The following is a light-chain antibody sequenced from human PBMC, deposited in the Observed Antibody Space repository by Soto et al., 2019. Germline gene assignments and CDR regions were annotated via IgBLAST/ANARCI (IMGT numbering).Light chain of an antibody. V-gene: IGKV3-11*01. CDR2: GAF. J-gene: IGKJ5*01. CDR1: PIFTNF. CDR3: QQRNIWPPVT. Sequence: EILLTQSPATLSLSPGERSTLSCRAIPIFTNFLSWYQQKPGQTPRLLIYGAFNRATGIPARFSGSGSGTDFTLTISSLEPEDSAIYYCQQRNIWPPVTFGQGTRLEI.